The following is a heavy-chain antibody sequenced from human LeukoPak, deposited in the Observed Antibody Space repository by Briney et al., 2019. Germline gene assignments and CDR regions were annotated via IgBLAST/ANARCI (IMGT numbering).Heavy chain of an antibody. CDR2: IYYSGST. Sequence: PSETLSLTCTVSGGSISSYYWGWIRQPPGKGLEWIGTIYYSGSTYYNPSLKSRVTISVDTSKKQFSLELSSVTAADTAVYYCARIGGIAVAGTFDYWGQGTLVTVSS. D-gene: IGHD6-19*01. J-gene: IGHJ4*02. V-gene: IGHV4-39*01. CDR3: ARIGGIAVAGTFDY. CDR1: GGSISSYY.